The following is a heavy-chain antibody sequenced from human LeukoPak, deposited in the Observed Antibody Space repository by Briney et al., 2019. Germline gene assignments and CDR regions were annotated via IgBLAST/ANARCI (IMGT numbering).Heavy chain of an antibody. CDR3: ARDSDGSGTHYGMDV. J-gene: IGHJ6*02. V-gene: IGHV1-8*03. CDR1: GYTFTSYD. CDR2: MNPNSGNT. Sequence: ASVKVSCKASGYTFTSYDINWVRQATGQGLEWMGWMNPNSGNTGYAQKFQGRVTITADKSTSTAYMELSSLRSEDTAVYYCARDSDGSGTHYGMDVWGQGTTVTVSS. D-gene: IGHD3-10*01.